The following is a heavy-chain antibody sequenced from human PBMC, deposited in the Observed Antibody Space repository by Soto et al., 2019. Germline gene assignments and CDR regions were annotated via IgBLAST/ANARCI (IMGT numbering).Heavy chain of an antibody. Sequence: QVQLLQSGTEVKKPGSSVRVSCKASGGSFSTYAISWVRQAPGQGLQWMGGIIPIFGAATYAQKFQGRATFFADASPTTVYMDLTSLTSEDTAVYYCATYRTNLGSRLYAVPFDYWCQGTLVIVTS. CDR2: IIPIFGAA. D-gene: IGHD2-2*01. CDR3: ATYRTNLGSRLYAVPFDY. CDR1: GGSFSTYA. J-gene: IGHJ4*02. V-gene: IGHV1-69*01.